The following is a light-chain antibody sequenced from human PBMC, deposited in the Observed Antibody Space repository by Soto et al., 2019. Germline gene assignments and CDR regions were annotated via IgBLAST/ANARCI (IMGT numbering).Light chain of an antibody. J-gene: IGLJ2*01. CDR3: AAWDDSLSCRVV. V-gene: IGLV1-47*01. CDR1: SSNIGSNS. CDR2: KDN. Sequence: QSVLTQPPSASETPGQRVTISCSGSSSNIGSNSVYWYKQVTGTAPTLLIFKDNQRPSGVPDRFSGSKSGTSASPAISGLRSEDEADYYCAAWDDSLSCRVVFGGGTKVTVL.